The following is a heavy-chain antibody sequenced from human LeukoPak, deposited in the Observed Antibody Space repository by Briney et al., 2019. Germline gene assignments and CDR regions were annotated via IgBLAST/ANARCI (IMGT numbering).Heavy chain of an antibody. CDR1: GGSISSYY. CDR3: ARGIAAAGFTNWFDP. V-gene: IGHV4-4*07. D-gene: IGHD6-13*01. CDR2: IYTSGST. J-gene: IGHJ5*02. Sequence: SETLSLTCTVSGGSISSYYWSWIRQPAGKGLEWIGRIYTSGSTNYNPSLKSRVTLSVDTSKNQFSLKLSSVTAADTAVYYYARGIAAAGFTNWFDPWGQGTLVTVSS.